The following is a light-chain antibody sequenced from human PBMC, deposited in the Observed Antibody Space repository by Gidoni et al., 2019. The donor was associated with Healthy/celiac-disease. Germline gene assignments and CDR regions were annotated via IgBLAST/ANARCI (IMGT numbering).Light chain of an antibody. CDR2: GAS. CDR1: QSVSSNY. Sequence: ELVLTQSHGTLSLSPGERATLSCRAGQSVSSNYLAWYQNKPGQAPRLLIYGASSRATGITDRFSGSGSGTDFTLTISRLEPEDFAVYYCQQDGSAPYTFXQXTKLEIK. CDR3: QQDGSAPYT. J-gene: IGKJ2*01. V-gene: IGKV3-20*01.